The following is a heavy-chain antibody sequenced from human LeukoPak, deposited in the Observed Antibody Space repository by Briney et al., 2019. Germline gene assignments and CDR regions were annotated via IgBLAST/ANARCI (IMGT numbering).Heavy chain of an antibody. V-gene: IGHV3-23*01. CDR2: ISGSGDST. J-gene: IGHJ6*03. D-gene: IGHD3-3*01. CDR1: GLTFSSYA. Sequence: PGGTLRLSCAASGLTFSSYAMTWVRQAPGKGLEWVSRISGSGDSTYYGDSVKGRFTITRDNFKNTLYLQMNRLRVEDTAVYFCAKEGRSYDLWNRGSSSGYFYNYYMDVWGKGTAVTISS. CDR3: AKEGRSYDLWNRGSSSGYFYNYYMDV.